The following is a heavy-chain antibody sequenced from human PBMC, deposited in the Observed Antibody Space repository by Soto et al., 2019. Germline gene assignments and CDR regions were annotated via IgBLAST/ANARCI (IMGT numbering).Heavy chain of an antibody. V-gene: IGHV3-33*01. CDR2: IWYDGSNK. Sequence: QVQLVESGGGVVQPGRSLRLSCAASGFTFSSYGMHWVLQAPGKGLEWVAVIWYDGSNKYYADSVKGRFTISRDNSKNTLYLQMNSLRAEDTAVYYCARDGAVGAADPGIFDYWGQGTLVTVSS. CDR3: ARDGAVGAADPGIFDY. J-gene: IGHJ4*02. D-gene: IGHD1-26*01. CDR1: GFTFSSYG.